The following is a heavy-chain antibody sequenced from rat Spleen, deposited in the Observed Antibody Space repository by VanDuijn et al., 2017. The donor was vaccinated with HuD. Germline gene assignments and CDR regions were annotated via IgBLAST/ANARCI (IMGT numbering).Heavy chain of an antibody. J-gene: IGHJ3*01. CDR2: ISTAGTNT. V-gene: IGHV5S13*01. D-gene: IGHD1-11*01. Sequence: EVRLVESGGALVQPGRPLKISCTDSKLNFSDYDMAWVRQTPAKGLEWIASISTAGTNTYYRDSVKGRFTISRDDAKNTQYLQMDSLRSEDTATYYCARHGGLRNWFAHWGQGTLVTVSS. CDR1: KLNFSDYD. CDR3: ARHGGLRNWFAH.